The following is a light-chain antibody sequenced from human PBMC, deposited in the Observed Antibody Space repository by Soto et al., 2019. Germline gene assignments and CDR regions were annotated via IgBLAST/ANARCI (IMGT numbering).Light chain of an antibody. J-gene: IGLJ1*01. Sequence: QSALTQPASVSGSPGQWITISCTGTSSDVGGYNYVSWYQQYPGKAPKLMIYEVSNRPSGVSNRFSGSQSGNTASLTISGLQAEDEADYYCTSYTSNTTLVFGTGTKLTVL. CDR1: SSDVGGYNY. V-gene: IGLV2-14*01. CDR2: EVS. CDR3: TSYTSNTTLV.